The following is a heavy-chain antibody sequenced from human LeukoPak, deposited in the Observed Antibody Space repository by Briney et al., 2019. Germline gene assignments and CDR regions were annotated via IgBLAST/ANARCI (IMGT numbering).Heavy chain of an antibody. D-gene: IGHD6-19*01. Sequence: QPGRSLRLSCAASGXSFSNSGMHWVRQAPGKGLEWVAVISYDGSNKYYADSVKGRFTISRDNSKNTLYLQMNSLRAEDTAVYYCASTSGWYEPIDYWGQGTLVTVSS. CDR2: ISYDGSNK. V-gene: IGHV3-33*05. J-gene: IGHJ4*02. CDR3: ASTSGWYEPIDY. CDR1: GXSFSNSG.